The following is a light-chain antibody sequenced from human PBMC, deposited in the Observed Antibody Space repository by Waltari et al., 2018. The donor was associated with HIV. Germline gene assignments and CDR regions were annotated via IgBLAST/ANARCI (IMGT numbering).Light chain of an antibody. V-gene: IGLV1-47*01. J-gene: IGLJ3*02. Sequence: SVLTQPPSAPGTAAPRVTISSSACRSNIGPNFVYWFQQLPGTAPKLLIYRNDQRPSGVPDRFSGSKSGTSASLAISGLRSEDEADYYCAAWDDRLLWVFGGGTILTVL. CDR3: AAWDDRLLWV. CDR1: RSNIGPNF. CDR2: RND.